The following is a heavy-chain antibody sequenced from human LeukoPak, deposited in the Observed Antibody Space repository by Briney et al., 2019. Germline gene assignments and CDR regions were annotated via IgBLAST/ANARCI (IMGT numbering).Heavy chain of an antibody. CDR2: ISGSGGST. CDR3: AKGSGIAVAGIGGSYFDY. D-gene: IGHD6-19*01. J-gene: IGHJ4*02. CDR1: GFTFSSYA. V-gene: IGHV3-23*01. Sequence: GGSLRLSCAASGFTFSSYAMSWVRQAPGKGLEWVSAISGSGGSTYYADSVKGRFTISRDNSKNTLYPQMNSLRAEDTAVYYCAKGSGIAVAGIGGSYFDYWGQGTLVTVSS.